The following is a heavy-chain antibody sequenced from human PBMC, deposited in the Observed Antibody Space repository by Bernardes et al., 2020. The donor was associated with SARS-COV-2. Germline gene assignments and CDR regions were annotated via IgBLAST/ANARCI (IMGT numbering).Heavy chain of an antibody. V-gene: IGHV1-69*13. CDR3: ASSTKRFLEWLLYRPYYYYGMDV. Sequence: SVKVSCKASGGTFSSYAISWVRQAPGQGLEWMGGIIPIFGTANYAQKFQGRVTITADESTSTAYMELSSLRSEDTAVYYCASSTKRFLEWLLYRPYYYYGMDVWGQGTTVTVSS. CDR1: GGTFSSYA. CDR2: IIPIFGTA. J-gene: IGHJ6*02. D-gene: IGHD3-3*01.